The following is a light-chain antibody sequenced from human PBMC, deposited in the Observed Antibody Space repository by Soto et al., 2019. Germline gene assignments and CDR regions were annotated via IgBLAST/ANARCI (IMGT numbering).Light chain of an antibody. V-gene: IGKV3-11*01. CDR1: QSISSF. CDR2: DAS. J-gene: IGKJ5*01. CDR3: LQRSNWPPVT. Sequence: EIVLTQSPATLSLSPGERATLSCRASQSISSFLAWYQQKSGQAPRLLIYDASNRATGTPARFSGSWSGTDFTLTISSLEPEDSAVYYCLQRSNWPPVTFGQGTRLEI.